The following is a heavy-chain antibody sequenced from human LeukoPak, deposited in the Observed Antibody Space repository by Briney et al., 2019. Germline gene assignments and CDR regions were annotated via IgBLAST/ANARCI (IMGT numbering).Heavy chain of an antibody. CDR3: ARHPGKVTSDWYFDL. CDR1: GYTFTGYY. J-gene: IGHJ2*01. Sequence: ASVKVSCKASGYTFTGYYMHRVRQAPGQGLEWMGWINPNSGGTNYAQKFQGRVTMTRDTSITTAYMELSRLSSDDTAVYYCARHPGKVTSDWYFDLWGRGTLVTVSS. V-gene: IGHV1-2*02. CDR2: INPNSGGT. D-gene: IGHD4-23*01.